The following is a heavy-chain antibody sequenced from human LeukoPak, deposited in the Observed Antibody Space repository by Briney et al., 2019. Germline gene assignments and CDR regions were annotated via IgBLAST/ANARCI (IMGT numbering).Heavy chain of an antibody. CDR3: ARHNLELPAAHGNFDI. D-gene: IGHD2-2*01. Sequence: SETLSLTRAVYGGSFSGYYWGWIRRPPGKELEWVGSIYNSGATFYDPSLKSRVTISVDTSKNQLSLKLTSVTAADTAVYYCARHNLELPAAHGNFDIWGQGTMVTVSS. V-gene: IGHV4-39*01. CDR1: GGSFSGYY. J-gene: IGHJ3*02. CDR2: IYNSGAT.